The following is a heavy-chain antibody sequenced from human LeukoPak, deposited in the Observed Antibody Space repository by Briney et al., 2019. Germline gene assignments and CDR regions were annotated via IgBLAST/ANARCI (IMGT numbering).Heavy chain of an antibody. J-gene: IGHJ4*02. CDR1: GFTFSSYS. CDR3: AAAAPPDY. D-gene: IGHD6-13*01. CDR2: ISSSSSYI. V-gene: IGHV3-21*04. Sequence: GGSLRLSCAASGFTFSSYSMNWVRQAPGKGLEWVSSISSSSSYIYYADSVKGRFTISRDNAKNSLYLQMNSPRAEDTALYYCAAAAPPDYWGQGTLVTVSS.